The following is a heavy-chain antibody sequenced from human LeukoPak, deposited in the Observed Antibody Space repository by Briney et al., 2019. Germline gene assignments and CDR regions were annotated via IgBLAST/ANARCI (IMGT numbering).Heavy chain of an antibody. CDR3: ARDRTRYYYYSYMDV. Sequence: GASVKVSCKASGYTFTSYDINWVRQATGQGLEWMGWMNPNSGNTGYAQKFQGRVTMTRNTSISTAYMELSRLRSDDTAVYYCARDRTRYYYYSYMDVWGKGTAVTISS. V-gene: IGHV1-8*01. CDR2: MNPNSGNT. D-gene: IGHD1-14*01. CDR1: GYTFTSYD. J-gene: IGHJ6*03.